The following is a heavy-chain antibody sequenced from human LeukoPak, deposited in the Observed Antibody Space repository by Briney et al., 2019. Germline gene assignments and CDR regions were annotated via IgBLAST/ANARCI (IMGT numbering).Heavy chain of an antibody. J-gene: IGHJ6*03. Sequence: ASVKVSCKASGGTFSSYAISCVRQAPGQGLEWMGGIIPIFGTANYAQKFQGRVTITADESTSTAYMELSSLRSEDTAVYYCARAPGYCSSTSCYPYYYYYYMDVWGKGTTVTVSS. CDR3: ARAPGYCSSTSCYPYYYYYYMDV. V-gene: IGHV1-69*13. CDR2: IIPIFGTA. D-gene: IGHD2-2*01. CDR1: GGTFSSYA.